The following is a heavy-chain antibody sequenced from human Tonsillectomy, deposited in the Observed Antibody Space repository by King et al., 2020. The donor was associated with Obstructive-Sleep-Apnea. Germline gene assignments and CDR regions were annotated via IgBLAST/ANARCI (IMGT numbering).Heavy chain of an antibody. D-gene: IGHD2-15*01. V-gene: IGHV3-15*01. CDR2: IKTKTDDGPT. J-gene: IGHJ4*02. Sequence: VQLVESGGGLVNPGGSLRLSCAASGFTFSKAWMSWVRQAPGKGLEWVGRIKTKTDDGPTDYAAPVKGRFTISRDDSKNTLYLQMNSLKTEATAVYYCTTERSGGSCYFQNWGQGTLVTVPS. CDR1: GFTFSKAW. CDR3: TTERSGGSCYFQN.